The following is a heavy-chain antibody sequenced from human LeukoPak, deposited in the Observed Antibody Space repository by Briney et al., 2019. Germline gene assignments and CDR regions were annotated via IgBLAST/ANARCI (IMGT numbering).Heavy chain of an antibody. CDR2: IYYSGST. D-gene: IGHD3-10*01. Sequence: SETLSLTCTVSGGSISSYCWSWIRQPPGKGLEWIGYIYYSGSTNYNPSLKSRVTISVDTSKNQFSLKLSSVTAADTAVYYCARGSGSYSFPGYWGQGTLVTVSS. J-gene: IGHJ4*02. V-gene: IGHV4-59*08. CDR1: GGSISSYC. CDR3: ARGSGSYSFPGY.